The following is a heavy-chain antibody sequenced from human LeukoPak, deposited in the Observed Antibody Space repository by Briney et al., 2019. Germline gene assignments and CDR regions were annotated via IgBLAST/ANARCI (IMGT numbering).Heavy chain of an antibody. V-gene: IGHV4-59*01. Sequence: SETLSLTCTVSGGSISIYYWSWIRQPPGKGLEWIGYIYYSGSTNYNPSLKSRVTISVDTSKNQFSLKLSSVTAADTAVYYCARGYSSWNTWGQGTLVTVSS. CDR2: IYYSGST. D-gene: IGHD6-13*01. CDR1: GGSISIYY. J-gene: IGHJ1*01. CDR3: ARGYSSWNT.